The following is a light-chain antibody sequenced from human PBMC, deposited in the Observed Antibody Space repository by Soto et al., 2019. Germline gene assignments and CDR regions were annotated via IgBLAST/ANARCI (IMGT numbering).Light chain of an antibody. J-gene: IGKJ2*01. V-gene: IGKV3-20*01. CDR1: QSVSSNS. CDR2: GAS. CDR3: QHYGSTPPLYT. Sequence: EIVLTQSPGTLSVSPGERATLSCRASQSVSSNSLVWYQQKPGQAPRLLIYGASIRATGIPDRFSGSGCGTDFTLTISRLEPEDFGVFYCQHYGSTPPLYTFGQGTKLEIK.